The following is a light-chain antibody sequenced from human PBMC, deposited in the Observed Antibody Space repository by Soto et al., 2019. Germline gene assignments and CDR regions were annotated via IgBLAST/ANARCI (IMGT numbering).Light chain of an antibody. CDR2: DAS. J-gene: IGKJ3*01. Sequence: EIVLTQSPATLSLSPGERATLSCRASQSISSYLAWYQQKPGQAPRLLIYDASNRATGIPARFSGTGSGTDFTLTISSLESDDFAVYYCQHRRNWPLFGPGAKVDIK. CDR1: QSISSY. V-gene: IGKV3-11*01. CDR3: QHRRNWPL.